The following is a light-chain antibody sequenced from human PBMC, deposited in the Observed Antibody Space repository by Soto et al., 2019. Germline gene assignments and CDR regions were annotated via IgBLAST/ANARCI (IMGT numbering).Light chain of an antibody. J-gene: IGKJ5*01. CDR3: QQRSNWPIT. Sequence: EVVITQSPATLSVSPVEKATLSCRASQSVGSNLAWYQQKPGQAPRLLIYAASNRATGIPARFSGSGSGTDFTLTISSLEPEDFAVYYCQQRSNWPITFGQGTRLEIK. V-gene: IGKV3-11*01. CDR1: QSVGSN. CDR2: AAS.